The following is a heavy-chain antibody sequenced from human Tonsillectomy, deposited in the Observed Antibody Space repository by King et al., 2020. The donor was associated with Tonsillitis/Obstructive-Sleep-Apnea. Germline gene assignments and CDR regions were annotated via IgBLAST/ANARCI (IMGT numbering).Heavy chain of an antibody. V-gene: IGHV4-34*01. D-gene: IGHD6-25*01. CDR3: ARGRSRLLGY. CDR1: GGSFSGYY. CDR2: INHSGST. J-gene: IGHJ4*02. Sequence: VQLQQWGAGLLKPSETLSLTCAVYGGSFSGYYWSWIRQPPGNGLEWIGEINHSGSTNYNPSLKSRVTISVDTSKNQFSLKLSSVTAADTAVYYCARGRSRLLGYWGQGTLVTVSS.